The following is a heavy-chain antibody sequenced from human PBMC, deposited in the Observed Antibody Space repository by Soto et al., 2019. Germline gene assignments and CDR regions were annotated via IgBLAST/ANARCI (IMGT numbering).Heavy chain of an antibody. D-gene: IGHD6-13*01. J-gene: IGHJ4*02. Sequence: VGSLRLSCADSGFTFSSDAMTWFRQAPVKGLEWVSAISGTGGNTYYADSVKGRFTISRDNSKNTLYLQMNSLRAEDTAVYYCAKGVAAGTYYFDSWGQGTLVTVSS. V-gene: IGHV3-23*01. CDR3: AKGVAAGTYYFDS. CDR2: ISGTGGNT. CDR1: GFTFSSDA.